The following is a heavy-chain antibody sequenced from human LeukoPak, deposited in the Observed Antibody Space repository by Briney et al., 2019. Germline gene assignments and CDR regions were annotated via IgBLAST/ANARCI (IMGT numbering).Heavy chain of an antibody. CDR2: ISAYNGNT. CDR3: ARDHRGGYCSSTSCYASNYFDY. CDR1: GYTFTSYG. J-gene: IGHJ4*02. V-gene: IGHV1-18*01. Sequence: ASVKVSCKASGYTFTSYGISWVRQAPGQGLEWMGWISAYNGNTNYAQKLQGRVTMTTDTSTSTAHMELRSLRSDDTAVYYCARDHRGGYCSSTSCYASNYFDYWGQGTLVTVSS. D-gene: IGHD2-2*01.